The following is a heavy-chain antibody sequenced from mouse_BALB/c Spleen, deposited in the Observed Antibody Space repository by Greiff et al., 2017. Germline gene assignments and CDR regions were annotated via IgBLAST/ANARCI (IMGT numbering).Heavy chain of an antibody. V-gene: IGHV5-6-5*01. CDR3: VLTLGGYYAMDY. J-gene: IGHJ4*01. Sequence: EVHLVESGGGLVKPGGSLKLSCAASGFTFSSYAMSWVRQTPEKRLEWVASISSGGSTYYPDSVKGRFTISRDNARNILYLQMSSLRSEDTAMYYCVLTLGGYYAMDYWGQGTSVTVSS. CDR2: ISSGGST. D-gene: IGHD4-1*01. CDR1: GFTFSSYA.